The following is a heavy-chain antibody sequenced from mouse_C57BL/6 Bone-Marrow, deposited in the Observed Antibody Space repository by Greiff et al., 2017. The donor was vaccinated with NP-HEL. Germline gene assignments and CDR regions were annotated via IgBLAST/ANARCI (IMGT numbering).Heavy chain of an antibody. J-gene: IGHJ4*01. CDR1: GYTFTSYW. Sequence: QVQLQQPGAELVRPGTSVKLSCKASGYTFTSYWMHWVKQRPGPGLAWIGVIDPSDSYTNYNQKFKGTATLTVDTSSSTAYMQLSSLTSEDSAVYYCASPCRGGYAMDYWGQGTSVTVSS. D-gene: IGHD3-1*01. CDR2: IDPSDSYT. V-gene: IGHV1-59*01. CDR3: ASPCRGGYAMDY.